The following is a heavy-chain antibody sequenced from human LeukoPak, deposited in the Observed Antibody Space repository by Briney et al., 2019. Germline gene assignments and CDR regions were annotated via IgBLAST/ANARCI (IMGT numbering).Heavy chain of an antibody. CDR2: NSSSSSYT. J-gene: IGHJ5*02. V-gene: IGHV3-11*03. CDR3: ARFQRYCSGGSCSNWFDP. Sequence: GGSLRLSCAASGFTFSDYYMSWIRQAPGKGLEWVSFNSSSSSYTDHADSVKGRFTISRDNAKNSLYLQMNSLRAEDTAVYYCARFQRYCSGGSCSNWFDPWGQGTLVTVSS. CDR1: GFTFSDYY. D-gene: IGHD2-15*01.